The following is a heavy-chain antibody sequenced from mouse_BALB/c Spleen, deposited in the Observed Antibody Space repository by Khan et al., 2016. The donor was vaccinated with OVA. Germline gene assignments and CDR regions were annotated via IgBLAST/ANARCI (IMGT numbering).Heavy chain of an antibody. CDR2: IWSDGST. D-gene: IGHD2-10*01. Sequence: VQLQQSGPGLAAPSQSLSITCTISGFSLTNYGVHWFRQPPGKGLEWLVVIWSDGSTTYNSALKSRLTITKDNSQSQVFLKMNSLQTDDTAIYFCARQPYYHYNIMDYWGQGTSVTVSS. V-gene: IGHV2-6-1*01. CDR1: GFSLTNYG. J-gene: IGHJ4*01. CDR3: ARQPYYHYNIMDY.